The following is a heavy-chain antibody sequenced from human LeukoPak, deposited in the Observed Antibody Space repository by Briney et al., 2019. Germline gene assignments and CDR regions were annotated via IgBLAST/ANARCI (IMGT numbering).Heavy chain of an antibody. CDR1: GGTFSSYA. D-gene: IGHD2-2*01. Sequence: GASVKVSCKASGGTFSSYAISWVRQAPGQGLEWMGGIIPIFGTANYAQKFQGRVTITADESTSTAYMELSSLRPEDTAVYYCARDRDRYCSSTSCPAPSDAFDIWGQGTMVTVSS. CDR3: ARDRDRYCSSTSCPAPSDAFDI. J-gene: IGHJ3*02. CDR2: IIPIFGTA. V-gene: IGHV1-69*01.